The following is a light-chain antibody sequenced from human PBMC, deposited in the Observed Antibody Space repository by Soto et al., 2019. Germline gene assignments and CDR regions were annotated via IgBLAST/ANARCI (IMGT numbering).Light chain of an antibody. CDR2: AAS. CDR3: QQSYSTLRGT. Sequence: DIQMTQSPSSLSASVGDRVTITCRASQSISSYLNWYQQKPGKAPKLLIYAASSLQSGVPSRFSGSGSGTDFTLTISSLPPEDFATYYCQQSYSTLRGTFGQGTKLEIK. V-gene: IGKV1-39*01. J-gene: IGKJ2*01. CDR1: QSISSY.